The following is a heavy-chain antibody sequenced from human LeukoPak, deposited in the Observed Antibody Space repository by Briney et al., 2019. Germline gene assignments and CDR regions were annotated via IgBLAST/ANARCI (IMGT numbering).Heavy chain of an antibody. CDR2: VHLDGRT. CDR1: SGSVTSTNW. D-gene: IGHD3-3*01. Sequence: SGTLSLTCGVSSGSVTSTNWWTWVRQPPGKGLEWIGEVHLDGRTNYNPSLESRLTISVDLSENHISLKLTSVTAADTAVYYCAREGGFFRPLDYSGQGTLVTVSS. CDR3: AREGGFFRPLDY. V-gene: IGHV4-4*02. J-gene: IGHJ4*02.